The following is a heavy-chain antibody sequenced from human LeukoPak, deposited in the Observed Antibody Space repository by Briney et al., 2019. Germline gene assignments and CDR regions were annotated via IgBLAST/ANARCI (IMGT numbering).Heavy chain of an antibody. V-gene: IGHV3-48*03. D-gene: IGHD4-17*01. CDR1: GFTFSSHE. CDR3: ASGYGDYKAY. CDR2: ISSSGSTI. J-gene: IGHJ4*02. Sequence: GGSLRLSCAASGFTFSSHEMNWVRRAPGKGLEWVSYISSSGSTIYYADSVKGRFTISRDNAKNSLYLQMNSLRAEDTAVYYCASGYGDYKAYWGQGTLVTVSP.